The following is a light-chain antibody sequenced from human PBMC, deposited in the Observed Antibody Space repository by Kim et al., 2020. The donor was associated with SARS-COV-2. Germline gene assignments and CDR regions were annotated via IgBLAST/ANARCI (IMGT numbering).Light chain of an antibody. J-gene: IGLJ7*01. CDR1: SSDLGTYNL. CDR2: EGD. V-gene: IGLV2-23*03. CDR3: CSFAGSIIFAL. Sequence: QSALTQPASVSGSPGQSITISCTGASSDLGTYNLVSWYQHHPGSAPKLIIYEGDKRPSGISHRFSASKSDNTASLTITGLQAEDEADYYCCSFAGSIIFALFGGGTQLTVL.